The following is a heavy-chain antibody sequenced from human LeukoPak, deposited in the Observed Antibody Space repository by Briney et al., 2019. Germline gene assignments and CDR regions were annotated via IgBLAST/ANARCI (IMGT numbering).Heavy chain of an antibody. Sequence: GGSLRLSCAGSGSTFSDQYMHWVRQAPGKGLEWVAVIWYDGSNKYYADSVKGRFTISRDNSKNTLYLQMNSLRAEDTAVYYCARERLRYDAFDIWGQGTMVTVSS. D-gene: IGHD4-17*01. J-gene: IGHJ3*02. CDR2: IWYDGSNK. V-gene: IGHV3-33*08. CDR1: GSTFSDQY. CDR3: ARERLRYDAFDI.